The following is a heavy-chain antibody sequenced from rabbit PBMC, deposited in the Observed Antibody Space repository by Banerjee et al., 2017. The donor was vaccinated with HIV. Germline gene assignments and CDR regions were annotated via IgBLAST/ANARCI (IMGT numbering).Heavy chain of an antibody. CDR1: GLDFSSSYW. V-gene: IGHV1S40*01. CDR2: IDGGSSGIA. CDR3: ARDDAGVTGWNFGL. J-gene: IGHJ4*01. D-gene: IGHD4-2*01. Sequence: QSLEESGGDLVKPGASLTLTCTASGLDFSSSYWICWVRQAPGKGLEWIACIDGGSSGIAFYATWAKGRFTISKTSSTTVTLQMTSLTAADTATYFCARDDAGVTGWNFGLWGQGTLVTVS.